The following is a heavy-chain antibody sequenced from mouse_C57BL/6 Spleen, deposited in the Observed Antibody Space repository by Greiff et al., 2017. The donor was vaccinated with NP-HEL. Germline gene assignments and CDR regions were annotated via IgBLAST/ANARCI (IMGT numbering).Heavy chain of an antibody. CDR2: INPYNGGT. Sequence: VQLQQSGPVLVKPGASVKMSCKASGYTFTDYYMNWVKQSHGKSLEWIGVINPYNGGTSYNQKFKGKATLTVDKSSSTAYMELNSLTSEDSAVYYCASGSSYDYFDYWGQGTTLTVSS. CDR1: GYTFTDYY. D-gene: IGHD1-1*01. CDR3: ASGSSYDYFDY. V-gene: IGHV1-19*01. J-gene: IGHJ2*01.